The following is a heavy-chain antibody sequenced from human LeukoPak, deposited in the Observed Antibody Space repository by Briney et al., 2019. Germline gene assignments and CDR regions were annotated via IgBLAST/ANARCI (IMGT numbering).Heavy chain of an antibody. D-gene: IGHD5-12*01. V-gene: IGHV3-23*01. J-gene: IGHJ4*02. Sequence: GGSLRLSCIVSGFTLSSYEMSWIRQAPGKGLEWVASIEYSGGSAYYADSVKGRFTISRDNSKNTLYLQMNSLRAEDTAVYYCARDQIVATTYFDYWGQGTLVTVSS. CDR3: ARDQIVATTYFDY. CDR2: IEYSGGSA. CDR1: GFTLSSYE.